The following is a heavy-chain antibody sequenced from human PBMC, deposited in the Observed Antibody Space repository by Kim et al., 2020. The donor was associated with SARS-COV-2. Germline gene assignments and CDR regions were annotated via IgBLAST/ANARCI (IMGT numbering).Heavy chain of an antibody. CDR3: ARGSPAAYT. CDR1: GGSISGHY. J-gene: IGHJ5*02. CDR2: VYSTGTN. V-gene: IGHV4-59*11. D-gene: IGHD1-1*01. Sequence: SETLSLTCTVSGGSISGHYWSWVRQPPGKKLEWIGYVYSTGTNGYNPSLGSRVSISLDSSKNQFSLNLTSVTAADTATYFCARGSPAAYTWGQGLLVAVS.